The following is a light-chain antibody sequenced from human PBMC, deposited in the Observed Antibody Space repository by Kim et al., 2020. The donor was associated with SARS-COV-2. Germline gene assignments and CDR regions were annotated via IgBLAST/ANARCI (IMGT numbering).Light chain of an antibody. Sequence: DIQMTQSPSTLSASVGDRVTISCRASQNILNWLAWYQQKPGKAPKLLIYDASSLQSGVPSRFSGSGSGTQFTLTISSLQPEDFATYFCQQYNSYSVTFGQGTKVDIK. V-gene: IGKV1-5*01. CDR1: QNILNW. J-gene: IGKJ1*01. CDR3: QQYNSYSVT. CDR2: DAS.